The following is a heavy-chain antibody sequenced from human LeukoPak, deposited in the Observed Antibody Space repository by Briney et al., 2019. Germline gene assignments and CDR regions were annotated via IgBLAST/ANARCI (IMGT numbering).Heavy chain of an antibody. CDR3: AKSIGGVVVVAADY. Sequence: GGSLRLSCAASGFTFSTYAMTWVREAPGKGLEWVSVISGSGGSTYYADSVKGRFTLSRDNSKNTLYLQMNSLRAEDTAVYYCAKSIGGVVVVAADYWGQGTLVTVSS. V-gene: IGHV3-23*01. J-gene: IGHJ4*02. D-gene: IGHD2-15*01. CDR2: ISGSGGST. CDR1: GFTFSTYA.